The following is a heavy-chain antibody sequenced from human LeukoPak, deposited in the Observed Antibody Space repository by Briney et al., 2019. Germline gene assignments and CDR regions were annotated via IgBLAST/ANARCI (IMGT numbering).Heavy chain of an antibody. CDR1: GYSISSGYY. V-gene: IGHV4-38-2*02. D-gene: IGHD2-15*01. CDR2: FYHSGST. Sequence: PSETLSLTCTVSGYSISSGYYWGWIRQPPGKGPEWIGSFYHSGSTYYNPSLKSRITISVDTSKNQFSLKLSSVTAADTAVYYCTRRPYCSGGSCYGTGAWFDPWGQGTLVTVSS. J-gene: IGHJ5*02. CDR3: TRRPYCSGGSCYGTGAWFDP.